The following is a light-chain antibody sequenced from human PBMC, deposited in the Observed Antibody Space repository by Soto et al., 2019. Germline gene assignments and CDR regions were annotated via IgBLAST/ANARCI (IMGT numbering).Light chain of an antibody. CDR1: QSISSW. Sequence: DIPMTQSPSTLSASVGDRVTITCRASQSISSWLAWYQQKPGKAPKLLIYDASSLASGVPSRFSGSGSGTEFTLTVSSLQPDDFATYYCQQYNSYPLTVGGGTKVEIK. J-gene: IGKJ4*01. V-gene: IGKV1-5*01. CDR3: QQYNSYPLT. CDR2: DAS.